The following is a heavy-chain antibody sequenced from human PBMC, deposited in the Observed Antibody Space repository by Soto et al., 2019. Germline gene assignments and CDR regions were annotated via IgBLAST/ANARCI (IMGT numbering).Heavy chain of an antibody. J-gene: IGHJ4*02. D-gene: IGHD6-6*01. CDR2: INPNSGGT. Sequence: GASVKVSCKASGYTFTGYYMHWVRQAPGQGLEWMGWINPNSGGTNYAQKFQGRVTMTRDTSISTAYMELSRLRSDDTAVYYCATGSIAARGIHFDYWGQGTLVTVSS. CDR1: GYTFTGYY. V-gene: IGHV1-2*02. CDR3: ATGSIAARGIHFDY.